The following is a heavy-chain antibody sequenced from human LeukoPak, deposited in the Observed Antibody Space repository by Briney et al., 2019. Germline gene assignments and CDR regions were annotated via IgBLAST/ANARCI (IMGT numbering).Heavy chain of an antibody. V-gene: IGHV3-49*03. CDR3: TRDPPRRDDAFDI. CDR1: GLTFGDYA. CDR2: IRSKAYGGTT. Sequence: PGGSLRLSCTASGLTFGDYAMSWFRQAPGKGLEWVGFIRSKAYGGTTEYAASVKGRFTISRDDSKSIAYLQMNSLKTEDTAVYYCTRDPPRRDDAFDIWGQGTMVTVSS. J-gene: IGHJ3*02.